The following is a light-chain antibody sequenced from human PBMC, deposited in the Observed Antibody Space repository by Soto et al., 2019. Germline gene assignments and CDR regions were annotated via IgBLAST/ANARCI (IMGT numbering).Light chain of an antibody. CDR2: DAS. Sequence: DIPMTQSPSSLSASVGDRVTITCRASEDISNFLAWYQQKPGQVPKLLIYDASTFQSAVPSRFSGSGSGTHFTLTISSLQPEDVATYYCHKYNSAPFTFGPGTKVDLK. CDR1: EDISNF. V-gene: IGKV1-27*01. J-gene: IGKJ3*01. CDR3: HKYNSAPFT.